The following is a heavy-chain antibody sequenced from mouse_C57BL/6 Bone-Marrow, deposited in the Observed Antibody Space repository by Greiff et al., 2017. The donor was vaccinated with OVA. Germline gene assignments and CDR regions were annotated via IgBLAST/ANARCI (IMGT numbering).Heavy chain of an antibody. J-gene: IGHJ3*01. CDR1: GFNIKDDY. V-gene: IGHV14-4*01. CDR2: IDPENGDT. D-gene: IGHD2-4*01. CDR3: TTCGDYDWFAY. Sequence: VQLKESGAELVRPGASVTLSCTASGFNIKDDYMHWVKQRPEQGLEWIGWIDPENGDTEYASKFQGKATITADTSSNTAYLQLSSLTSEDTAVYYCTTCGDYDWFAYWGQGTLVTVSA.